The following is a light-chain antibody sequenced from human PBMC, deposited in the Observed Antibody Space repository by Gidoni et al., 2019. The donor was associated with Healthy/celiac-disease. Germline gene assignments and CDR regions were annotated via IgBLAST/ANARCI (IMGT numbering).Light chain of an antibody. CDR1: SSDVGGYHY. CDR3: SSYTSSSTWV. Sequence: QSALTQPASVSGSPGPSIPISCTGTSSDVGGYHYVSWYQQHPGKAPKLMIYEVSNRPSGVSNRFSGSKSGNTASLTISGLQAEDEADYYCSSYTSSSTWVFGGGTKLTVL. CDR2: EVS. J-gene: IGLJ3*02. V-gene: IGLV2-14*01.